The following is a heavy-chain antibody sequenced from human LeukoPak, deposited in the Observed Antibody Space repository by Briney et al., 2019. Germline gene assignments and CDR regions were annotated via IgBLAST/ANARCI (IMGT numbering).Heavy chain of an antibody. CDR2: IFYSGST. D-gene: IGHD3-10*01. CDR1: GASIRSSSYY. J-gene: IGHJ4*02. Sequence: SVTLSLTCTVSGASIRSSSYYWGWIRQPPGRGLEWIGSIFYSGSTYYNPSIKSRVTISVDTSKNQFSLKLRSVTAADTAVYYCASTLTYYYGSGSYYIDCWGQGTLVTVSS. V-gene: IGHV4-39*01. CDR3: ASTLTYYYGSGSYYIDC.